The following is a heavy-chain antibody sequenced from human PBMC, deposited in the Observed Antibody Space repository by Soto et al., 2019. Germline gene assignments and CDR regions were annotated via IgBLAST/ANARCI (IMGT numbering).Heavy chain of an antibody. Sequence: PSETLSLTCTVSGGSISSYYWSWIRQPPGKGLEWIGYIYYSGSTNYNPSLKSRVTISVDTSKNQFSLKLSSVTAADTAVYYCAREKYSYGSGDWFDPWGQGTLVTVSS. J-gene: IGHJ5*02. D-gene: IGHD5-18*01. CDR2: IYYSGST. V-gene: IGHV4-59*01. CDR3: AREKYSYGSGDWFDP. CDR1: GGSISSYY.